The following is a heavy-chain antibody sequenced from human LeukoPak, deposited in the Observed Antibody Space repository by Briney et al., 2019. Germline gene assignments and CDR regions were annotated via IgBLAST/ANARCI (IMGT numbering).Heavy chain of an antibody. CDR1: GFTFSSYA. J-gene: IGHJ6*02. CDR2: IYSGGST. D-gene: IGHD3-10*01. V-gene: IGHV3-66*01. Sequence: PGRSLRLSCAASGFTFSSYAMHWVRQAPGKGLEWVSVIYSGGSTFYADSVKGRFTISRDTSKNTLYLQMNTLRAEDTAVYYCARDLWFGERIYYGMDVWGQGTTVTVSS. CDR3: ARDLWFGERIYYGMDV.